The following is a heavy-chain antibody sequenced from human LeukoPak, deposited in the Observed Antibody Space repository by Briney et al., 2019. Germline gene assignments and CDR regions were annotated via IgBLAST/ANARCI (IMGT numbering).Heavy chain of an antibody. Sequence: PGGSLRLSCAASGLTLSNAWMTWVRQSPGKGLEWVARIKSKSDGGIKDYAAPVKGTFTISRDDSENTVYLQMNSLKIEDTAVYYRATGRSGYFDSWGQGTLVFVSS. CDR2: IKSKSDGGIK. V-gene: IGHV3-15*01. J-gene: IGHJ4*02. CDR3: ATGRSGYFDS. CDR1: GLTLSNAW.